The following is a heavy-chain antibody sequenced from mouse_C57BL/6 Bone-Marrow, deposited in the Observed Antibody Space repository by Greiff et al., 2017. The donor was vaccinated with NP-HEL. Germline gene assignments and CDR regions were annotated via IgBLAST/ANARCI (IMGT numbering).Heavy chain of an antibody. V-gene: IGHV1-19*01. CDR2: INPLNGGT. CDR1: GYTFTDYY. D-gene: IGHD1-1*01. Sequence: VQLQQSGPVLVKPGASVKMSCKASGYTFTDYYMNWVKQSHGKSLEWIGVINPLNGGTSYNQKFKGKATLSVDKSSSTAYMVLNSLTSEDSAVYYCARRELRWFACWGKGTLVTVST. J-gene: IGHJ3*01. CDR3: ARRELRWFAC.